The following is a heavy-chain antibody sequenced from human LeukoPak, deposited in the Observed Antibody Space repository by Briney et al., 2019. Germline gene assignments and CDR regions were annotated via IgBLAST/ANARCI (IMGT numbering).Heavy chain of an antibody. J-gene: IGHJ6*03. V-gene: IGHV4-59*12. CDR1: GGSISSYY. D-gene: IGHD3-10*01. CDR3: ARLADGSGTHNYYLDV. Sequence: SETLSLTCTVSGGSISSYYWSWIRQPPGKGLEWIGYIYYSGSTNYNPSLKSRVTIEVDTSKNQFSLKVSSVTAADTAVYYCARLADGSGTHNYYLDVWGKGTTVTISS. CDR2: IYYSGST.